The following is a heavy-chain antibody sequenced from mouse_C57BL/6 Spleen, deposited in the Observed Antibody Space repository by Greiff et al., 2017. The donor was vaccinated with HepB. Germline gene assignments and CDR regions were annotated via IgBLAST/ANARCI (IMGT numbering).Heavy chain of an antibody. V-gene: IGHV1-15*01. CDR1: GYTFTDYE. J-gene: IGHJ4*01. CDR3: TRCRGYAMDY. CDR2: IDPETGGT. Sequence: QVQLQQSGAELVRPGASVTLSCKASGYTFTDYEMHWVKQTPVHGLEWIGAIDPETGGTAYNQKFKGKAILTADKSSSTAYMELRSLTSEDSAVYYCTRCRGYAMDYWGQGTSVTVSS.